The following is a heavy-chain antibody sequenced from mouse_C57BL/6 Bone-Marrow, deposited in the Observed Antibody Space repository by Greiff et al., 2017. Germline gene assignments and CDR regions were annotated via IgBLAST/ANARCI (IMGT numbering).Heavy chain of an antibody. CDR3: ARLLWFAY. CDR2: IDPSDSYT. Sequence: QVQLQQPGAELVRPGTSVKLSCKASGYTFPSYWMHWVKQRPGQGLEWIGVIDPSDSYTNYNQKFKGKATLTVDTSSSTAYMQLSSLTSEDSAVYYCARLLWFAYWGQGTLVTVSA. CDR1: GYTFPSYW. J-gene: IGHJ3*01. V-gene: IGHV1-59*01.